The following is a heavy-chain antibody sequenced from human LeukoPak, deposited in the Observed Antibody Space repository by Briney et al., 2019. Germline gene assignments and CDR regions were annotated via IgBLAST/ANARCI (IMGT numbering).Heavy chain of an antibody. CDR3: ASLSSAIFGVVTHLPPEYYYYGMDV. V-gene: IGHV1-2*02. D-gene: IGHD3-3*01. J-gene: IGHJ6*02. Sequence: ASVKVSCKASGYTFTGYYMHWVRQASGQGLEWMGWINPNSGGTNYAQKFQGRVTMTRDTSISTAYMELSRLRSDDTAVYYCASLSSAIFGVVTHLPPEYYYYGMDVWGQGTTVTVSS. CDR2: INPNSGGT. CDR1: GYTFTGYY.